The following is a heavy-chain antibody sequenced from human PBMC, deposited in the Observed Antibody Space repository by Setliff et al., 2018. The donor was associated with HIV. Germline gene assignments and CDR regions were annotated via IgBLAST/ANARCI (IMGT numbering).Heavy chain of an antibody. Sequence: GGSLRLSCTASGFTVSDAWIHWVRQAPGKGLEWVGRIKSRTHGGTTDYAAPVKGRFSISRDDSSDTVYLQVTSLRAEDTAVYYCATWGDSWGFDSWGQGTLVTV. CDR2: IKSRTHGGTT. CDR1: GFTVSDAW. V-gene: IGHV3-15*07. J-gene: IGHJ4*02. CDR3: ATWGDSWGFDS. D-gene: IGHD6-13*01.